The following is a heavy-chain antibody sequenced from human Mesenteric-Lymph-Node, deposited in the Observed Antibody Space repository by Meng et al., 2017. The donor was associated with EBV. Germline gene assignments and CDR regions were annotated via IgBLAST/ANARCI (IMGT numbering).Heavy chain of an antibody. CDR1: GGSVNSGGYS. V-gene: IGHV4-30-2*06. J-gene: IGHJ4*02. CDR2: VHHSGLT. CDR3: AGGDYVNQFNY. D-gene: IGHD4-17*01. Sequence: QLQLQGSGPGLVKPSQTLSLTCTGSGGSVNSGGYSWSWIRQSPEKGLEWIGYVHHSGLTYYNPSLETRVIISLERSKNQFSLKLTSVTAADTAVYYCAGGDYVNQFNYWGQGTLVTVSS.